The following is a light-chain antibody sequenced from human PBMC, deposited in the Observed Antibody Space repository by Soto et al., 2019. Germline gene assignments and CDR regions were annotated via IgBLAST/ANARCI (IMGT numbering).Light chain of an antibody. J-gene: IGKJ2*01. CDR3: QQYGRSPGYT. CDR1: QSVSSSY. V-gene: IGKV3-20*01. Sequence: EIVLTQSPGTLSLSPGERATLSCRASQSVSSSYLAWYQQKPGQAPRLLIYGASSRATGIPDRFSGSGSGTDFTLTISRLEPEDFAVYYCQQYGRSPGYTLGQGTKLEIK. CDR2: GAS.